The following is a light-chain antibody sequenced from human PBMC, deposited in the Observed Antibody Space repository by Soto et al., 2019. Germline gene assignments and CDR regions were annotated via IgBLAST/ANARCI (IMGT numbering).Light chain of an antibody. CDR2: DAS. Sequence: DIQMTQTPSSLSASVGDRVTITCQASEDISNSLNWYQQKPGKAPNLLISDASTLETGVTSRVSGSGSWTDFTFTITRLPNEDIATYYVPHYDDPPFTFRPWTKVDLK. CDR1: EDISNS. J-gene: IGKJ3*01. V-gene: IGKV1-33*01. CDR3: PHYDDPPFT.